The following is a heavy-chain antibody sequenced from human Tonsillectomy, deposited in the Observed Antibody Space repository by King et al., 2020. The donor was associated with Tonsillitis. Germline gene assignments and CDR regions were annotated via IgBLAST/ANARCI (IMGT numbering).Heavy chain of an antibody. V-gene: IGHV3-9*01. CDR2: ISWNSGSI. CDR3: AKDIEDGSGWDWGVGYYGMDV. J-gene: IGHJ6*02. CDR1: GFTFDDYA. D-gene: IGHD6-19*01. Sequence: QLVQSGGGLVQPGRSLRLSCAASGFTFDDYAMHWVRQAPGKGLEWVSGISWNSGSIGYADSVKGRFTISRDNAKNSLYLQMNSLRAEDTALYYCAKDIEDGSGWDWGVGYYGMDVWGQETTVTVSS.